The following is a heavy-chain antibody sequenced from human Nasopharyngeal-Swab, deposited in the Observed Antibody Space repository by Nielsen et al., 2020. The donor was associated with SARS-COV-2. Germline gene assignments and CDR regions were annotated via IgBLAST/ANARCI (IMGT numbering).Heavy chain of an antibody. CDR1: GYTLTELS. J-gene: IGHJ4*02. CDR2: FDPEDGET. Sequence: ASVKVSCKVSGYTLTELSMHWVRQAPGKGLEWMGGFDPEDGETTYAQKFQGRVTMTEDTSTDTAYMELSSLRSEDTAVYYCATAPRGYSGYDRRTPFDYWGQGTLVTVSS. V-gene: IGHV1-24*01. CDR3: ATAPRGYSGYDRRTPFDY. D-gene: IGHD5-12*01.